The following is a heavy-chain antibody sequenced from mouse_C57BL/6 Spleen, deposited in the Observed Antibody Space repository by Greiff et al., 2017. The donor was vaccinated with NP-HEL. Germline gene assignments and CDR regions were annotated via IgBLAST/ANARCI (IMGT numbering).Heavy chain of an antibody. Sequence: EVHLVESGGGLVKPGGSLKLSCAASGFTFSDYGMHWVRQAPEKGLEWVAYISSGSSTIYYADTVKGRFTISRDNAKNTLFLQMTSLRSEDTAMYYCARQEGYGYDGFAYWGQGTLVTVSA. V-gene: IGHV5-17*01. D-gene: IGHD2-2*01. CDR3: ARQEGYGYDGFAY. J-gene: IGHJ3*01. CDR1: GFTFSDYG. CDR2: ISSGSSTI.